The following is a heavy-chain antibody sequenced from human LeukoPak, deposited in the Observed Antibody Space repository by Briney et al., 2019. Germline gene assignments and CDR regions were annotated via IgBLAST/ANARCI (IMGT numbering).Heavy chain of an antibody. J-gene: IGHJ4*02. Sequence: GGSLRLSCAASGFTFSNYWMSWVRQAPGKGLEWVANIEQGGSEKYYVDSVKGRFTISRDNAKNSLYLQMNSLRAEDTAVYYCARDTYYYGSGSYFFDYWGQGTLVTASS. V-gene: IGHV3-7*01. CDR3: ARDTYYYGSGSYFFDY. CDR2: IEQGGSEK. CDR1: GFTFSNYW. D-gene: IGHD3-10*01.